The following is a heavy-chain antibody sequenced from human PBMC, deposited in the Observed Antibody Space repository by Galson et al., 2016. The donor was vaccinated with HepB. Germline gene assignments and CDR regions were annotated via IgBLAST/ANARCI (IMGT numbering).Heavy chain of an antibody. CDR1: GFIFNNYA. V-gene: IGHV3-23*01. CDR2: ITYNGDYT. D-gene: IGHD2-2*01. CDR3: VKEGGTGQPAYFGS. Sequence: SLRLSCAGSGFIFNNYAMSWVRQAPGKGLEWVSVITYNGDYTFYTESVRGRFTMSRANSKSTLFLQMNSLRVEDTAIYYCVKEGGTGQPAYFGSWGQGTGVTVSS. J-gene: IGHJ4*02.